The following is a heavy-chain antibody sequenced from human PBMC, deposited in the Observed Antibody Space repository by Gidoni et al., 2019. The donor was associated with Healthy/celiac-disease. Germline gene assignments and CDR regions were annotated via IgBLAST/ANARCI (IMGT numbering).Heavy chain of an antibody. D-gene: IGHD6-6*01. CDR3: ARVRPTRTGWSIAAWGSDY. J-gene: IGHJ4*02. V-gene: IGHV7-4-1*02. CDR1: GYTFTSYA. Sequence: VQLVQSGSELKKPVASVKVSCKASGYTFTSYAMNWVRQAPGQGLEWMGWINTNTGNPTYAQGFTGRFVFSLDTSVSTAYLQISSLKAEDTAVYYCARVRPTRTGWSIAAWGSDYWGQGTLVTVSS. CDR2: INTNTGNP.